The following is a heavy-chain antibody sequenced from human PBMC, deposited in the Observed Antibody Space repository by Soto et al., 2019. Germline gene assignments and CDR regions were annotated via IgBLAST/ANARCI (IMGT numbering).Heavy chain of an antibody. J-gene: IGHJ6*02. CDR1: GFTFTSSA. D-gene: IGHD6-19*01. Sequence: QMQLVQSGPEVKKPGTSVKVSCKASGFTFTSSAVQWVRQARGQRLEWIGWIVVGSGNTNYAQKFQERDTITSDMPTSTAYMELSSLRSEDTALYYCAVLNSSGWYEGYYYGMDVWGQGTTVTVSS. CDR2: IVVGSGNT. CDR3: AVLNSSGWYEGYYYGMDV. V-gene: IGHV1-58*01.